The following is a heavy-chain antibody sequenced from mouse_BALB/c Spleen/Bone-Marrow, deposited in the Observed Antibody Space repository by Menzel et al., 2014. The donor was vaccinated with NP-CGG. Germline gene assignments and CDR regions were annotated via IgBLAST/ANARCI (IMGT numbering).Heavy chain of an antibody. V-gene: IGHV14-3*02. CDR2: IDPANGNT. Sequence: VQLQRSGAELVKPGASVKLSCTASGFNIKDTYMHWVKQRPEQGLEWIGRIDPANGNTKYDPKFQGKATITADTSSNTASLQLSSLTSEDTAVYYCARWEYYAMDYWGQGTSVTVSS. CDR1: GFNIKDTY. D-gene: IGHD4-1*01. J-gene: IGHJ4*01. CDR3: ARWEYYAMDY.